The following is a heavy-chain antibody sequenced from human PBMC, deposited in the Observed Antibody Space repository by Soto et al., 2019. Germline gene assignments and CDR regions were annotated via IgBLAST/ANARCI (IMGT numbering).Heavy chain of an antibody. D-gene: IGHD3-9*01. J-gene: IGHJ4*02. V-gene: IGHV3-9*01. Sequence: EVQLVESGGGLVQPGRSLRLSCAASGFTFDDYAMHWVRQAPGKGLEWVSGISWNSGRIGYADSVKGRFTISRDNAKNYLYLQMNSLRAEDTALYYCTKDRNYDILTGLDYWGQGTLVTVSS. CDR3: TKDRNYDILTGLDY. CDR2: ISWNSGRI. CDR1: GFTFDDYA.